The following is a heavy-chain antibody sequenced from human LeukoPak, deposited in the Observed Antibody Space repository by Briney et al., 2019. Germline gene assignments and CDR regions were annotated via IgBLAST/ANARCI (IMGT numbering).Heavy chain of an antibody. Sequence: PSETLSLTCNVSGGSISTYYWNWIRRPPGRGLEWIGYIYPSGTDYNPSLKSRLTISVDTSKNQFSLKLTSVTAADTAFYYCARAPPPMYSSSAPFDHWGQGILVTVSS. CDR1: GGSISTYY. V-gene: IGHV4-4*09. D-gene: IGHD6-6*01. J-gene: IGHJ4*02. CDR2: IYPSGT. CDR3: ARAPPPMYSSSAPFDH.